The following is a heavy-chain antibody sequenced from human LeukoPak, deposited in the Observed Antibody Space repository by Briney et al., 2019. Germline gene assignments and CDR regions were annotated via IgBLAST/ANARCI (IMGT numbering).Heavy chain of an antibody. V-gene: IGHV1-69*13. J-gene: IGHJ4*02. Sequence: ASVKISSKASVGTFSSYAISWVRQAPGQGVEWMGGIIPIFGTANYAQKFQGRVTVTADVSTSAAYMELSSLRSEDTAVYYCARGTLGYCSSTSCYIPDDYWGQGTLVTVSS. CDR3: ARGTLGYCSSTSCYIPDDY. CDR2: IIPIFGTA. D-gene: IGHD2-2*02. CDR1: VGTFSSYA.